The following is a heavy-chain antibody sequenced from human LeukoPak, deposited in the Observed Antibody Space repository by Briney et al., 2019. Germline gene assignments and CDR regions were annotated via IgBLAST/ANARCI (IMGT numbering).Heavy chain of an antibody. Sequence: PGGSLRLSCAASGFTFSDYAMHWVRQAPGKGLEYVSVINTDGRITYYADSVKGRFTISRDNSKNTVYLQMGSLRGDDMAVYYCTRDGGSFCDFDYWGQGALVTVSS. CDR2: INTDGRIT. CDR1: GFTFSDYA. V-gene: IGHV3-64*02. CDR3: TRDGGSFCDFDY. D-gene: IGHD1-26*01. J-gene: IGHJ4*02.